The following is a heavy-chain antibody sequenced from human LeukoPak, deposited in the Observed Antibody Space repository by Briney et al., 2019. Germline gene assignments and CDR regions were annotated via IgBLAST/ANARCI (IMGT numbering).Heavy chain of an antibody. J-gene: IGHJ4*02. Sequence: GGSLRLSCAASGFMFSGFSMSWVRQTPGKGLEWVAKMTEYGTEIFYVDSVKGRFTISRDNAKNLLYLQMNSLRAEDTAVYYCARDKVGTGATHLDYWGQGTLVTVSS. D-gene: IGHD1-26*01. CDR2: MTEYGTEI. CDR1: GFMFSGFS. V-gene: IGHV3-7*01. CDR3: ARDKVGTGATHLDY.